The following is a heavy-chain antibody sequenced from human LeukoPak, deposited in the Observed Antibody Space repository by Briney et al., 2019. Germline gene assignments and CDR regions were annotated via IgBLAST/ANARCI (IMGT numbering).Heavy chain of an antibody. CDR3: TWSGLKIES. Sequence: GGSLRLSCAASGFTFSSYWMHWVRQAPRKGLEWVGQIKTESDGATTDYAAPVKGRFTISRDDSKNTLFLQMNSLKTEDTALYYCTWSGLKIESWGQGTLVTVSS. CDR2: IKTESDGATT. J-gene: IGHJ4*02. V-gene: IGHV3-15*01. D-gene: IGHD3-3*01. CDR1: GFTFSSYW.